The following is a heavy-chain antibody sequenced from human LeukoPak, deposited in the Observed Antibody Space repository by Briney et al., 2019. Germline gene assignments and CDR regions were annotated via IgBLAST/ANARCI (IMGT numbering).Heavy chain of an antibody. V-gene: IGHV4-34*01. CDR1: GGSFSGYY. CDR3: ARGLRYYYYMDV. CDR2: INHSGST. Sequence: PSETLSLTCAVYGGSFSGYYWSWIRQPPGKGLEWIGEINHSGSTNYNPSLKSRVTISVDTSKNQFSLKLSSVTAADTAVYYCARGLRYYYYMDVWGKGTTVTVSS. J-gene: IGHJ6*03.